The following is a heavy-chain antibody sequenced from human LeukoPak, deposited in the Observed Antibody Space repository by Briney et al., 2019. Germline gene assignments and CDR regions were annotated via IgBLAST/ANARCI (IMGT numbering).Heavy chain of an antibody. CDR3: AESPRLRWPQIPDQYYYFMEV. D-gene: IGHD5-24*01. V-gene: IGHV3-21*01. J-gene: IGHJ6*03. CDR1: GFTFSSYS. Sequence: GGSLRLSCAASGFTFSSYSMNWVRQAPGKGLEWVSSISSSSSYIYYADSVKGRFTISRDNAKNSLYLQMNSLRAEDTAVYYCAESPRLRWPQIPDQYYYFMEVSGKR. CDR2: ISSSSSYI.